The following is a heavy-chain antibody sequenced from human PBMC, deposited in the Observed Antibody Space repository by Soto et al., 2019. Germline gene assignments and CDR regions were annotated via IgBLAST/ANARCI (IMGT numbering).Heavy chain of an antibody. V-gene: IGHV1-18*04. Sequence: QVQLVQSGAEVKKPGASVKVSCKASGYTFTSYGISWVRQAPGQGLEWMGWISAYNGNTNYAQKLQGRVTMTTDTSTSTAYMELRSLRSDDTAVYYCARESEYSSSSDPGYYYYGMDVWGQGTTVTVSS. CDR3: ARESEYSSSSDPGYYYYGMDV. J-gene: IGHJ6*02. CDR2: ISAYNGNT. D-gene: IGHD6-6*01. CDR1: GYTFTSYG.